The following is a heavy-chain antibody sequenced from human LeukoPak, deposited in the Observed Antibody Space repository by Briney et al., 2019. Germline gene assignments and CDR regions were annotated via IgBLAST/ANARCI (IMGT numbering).Heavy chain of an antibody. Sequence: GGSLRLSCAASGFTFSNAWMSWVRQAPGKGLEWVGRIKSKTDGGTTDYAAPVKGRFTISRDDSKNMLYLQMNSLKTEDTAVYYCTTDDSGYYFDYWGQGTLVTVSS. CDR1: GFTFSNAW. J-gene: IGHJ4*02. CDR2: IKSKTDGGTT. V-gene: IGHV3-15*01. CDR3: TTDDSGYYFDY.